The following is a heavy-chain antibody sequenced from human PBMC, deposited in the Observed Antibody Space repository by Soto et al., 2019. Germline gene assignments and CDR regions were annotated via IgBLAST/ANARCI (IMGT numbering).Heavy chain of an antibody. Sequence: GASVKVSFKASGGTFSSYAISWVRQAPGQGLEWMGGIIPIFGTANYAQKFQGRVTITADESTSTAYMELSSLRSEDTAVYYCARDLAGAAAGYNWFDPWGQGTLVTVSS. J-gene: IGHJ5*02. CDR1: GGTFSSYA. CDR3: ARDLAGAAAGYNWFDP. D-gene: IGHD6-13*01. CDR2: IIPIFGTA. V-gene: IGHV1-69*13.